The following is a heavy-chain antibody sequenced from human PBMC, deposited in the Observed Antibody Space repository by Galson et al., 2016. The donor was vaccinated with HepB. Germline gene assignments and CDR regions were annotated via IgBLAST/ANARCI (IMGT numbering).Heavy chain of an antibody. CDR2: ISAVSGNT. V-gene: IGHV1-3*01. D-gene: IGHD1-1*01. CDR1: GYTFSSYT. CDR3: ARRCNSFYHGLDV. Sequence: SVKVSCKASGYTFSSYTIHWVRQARGQRLEWMGWISAVSGNTKYSQRFQERVTLTTDTSASTAYMELTSLTSEETAVYYCARRCNSFYHGLDVWVQGTTVTVSS. J-gene: IGHJ6*02.